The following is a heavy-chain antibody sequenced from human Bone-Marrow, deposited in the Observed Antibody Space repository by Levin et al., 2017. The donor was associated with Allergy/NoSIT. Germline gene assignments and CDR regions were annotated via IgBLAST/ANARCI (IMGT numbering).Heavy chain of an antibody. Sequence: GESLKISCAASGFTFSSYAMHWVRQAPGKGLEWVAVISYDGSNKYYADSVKGRFTISRDNSKNTLYLQMNSLRAEDTAVYYCARAARGYSYGYGDYWGQGTLVTVSS. D-gene: IGHD5-18*01. CDR2: ISYDGSNK. CDR1: GFTFSSYA. V-gene: IGHV3-30-3*01. CDR3: ARAARGYSYGYGDY. J-gene: IGHJ4*02.